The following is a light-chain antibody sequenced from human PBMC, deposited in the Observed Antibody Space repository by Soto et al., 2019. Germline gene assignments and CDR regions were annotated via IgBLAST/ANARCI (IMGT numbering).Light chain of an antibody. V-gene: IGLV1-44*01. CDR1: SSNIGNNA. Sequence: QSVLTKPPSASGTPGQRVTIACSGSSSNIGNNAVNWYQQFPGTAPKLLIYVNIQRPSGVPDRFSGSKSGTSGSLAISGLQSEDEADYYCAAWGDNLNGWVFGGGTKLTVL. J-gene: IGLJ3*02. CDR3: AAWGDNLNGWV. CDR2: VNI.